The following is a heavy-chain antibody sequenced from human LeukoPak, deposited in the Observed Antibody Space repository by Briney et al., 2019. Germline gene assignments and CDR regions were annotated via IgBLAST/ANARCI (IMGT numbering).Heavy chain of an antibody. CDR2: ISHSENT. D-gene: IGHD2-8*01. V-gene: IGHV4-38-2*02. Sequence: SETLSLICYVSGDSISSSYFWGWIRPPPGTGLEWIGSISHSENTFYNPSLKSRVTISVDTSKNHFSLNLSAVTAADTAVYYCARARKYNGNPNWIDLWGQGVLVTVSS. CDR3: ARARKYNGNPNWIDL. J-gene: IGHJ5*02. CDR1: GDSISSSYF.